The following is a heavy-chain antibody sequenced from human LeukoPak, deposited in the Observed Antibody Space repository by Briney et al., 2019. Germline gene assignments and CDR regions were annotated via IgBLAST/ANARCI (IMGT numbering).Heavy chain of an antibody. CDR1: GFTFSNYA. CDR3: AKDAREGGYSYGPPPFFDY. Sequence: GGSLRLSCAASGFTFSNYAVSWVRQAPGRGLEWVSVISGGGGSTFYSDSVKGRFTISRDNSQNTVYLQMSSLRAEDTAVYYCAKDAREGGYSYGPPPFFDYWGQGTLVTVSS. D-gene: IGHD5-18*01. CDR2: ISGGGGST. V-gene: IGHV3-23*01. J-gene: IGHJ4*02.